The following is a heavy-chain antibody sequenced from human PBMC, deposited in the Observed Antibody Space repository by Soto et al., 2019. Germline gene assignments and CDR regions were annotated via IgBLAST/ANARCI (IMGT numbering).Heavy chain of an antibody. CDR2: INPNGGST. CDR1: GYTFTNYY. V-gene: IGHV1-46*01. J-gene: IGHJ4*02. Sequence: QVQLVQSGAEVKNPGASVKVSCKASGYTFTNYYIHWVRQAPGQGLEWMAIINPNGGSTNYAQKFQGRVTLARDTFTSTVYMELSILRSEDTAIYYCARGLAAGDYWGQGTLVTVSS. D-gene: IGHD6-13*01. CDR3: ARGLAAGDY.